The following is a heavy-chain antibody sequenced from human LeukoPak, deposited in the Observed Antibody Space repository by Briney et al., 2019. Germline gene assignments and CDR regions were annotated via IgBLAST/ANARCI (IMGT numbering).Heavy chain of an antibody. V-gene: IGHV1-18*01. J-gene: IGHJ4*02. CDR2: ISAYSGNT. D-gene: IGHD2-2*01. CDR1: GYTFTSYG. Sequence: ASVKVSCKASGYTFTSYGISWVRQAPGQGLEWMGWISAYSGNTNYAQKLQGRVTMTTDTSTSTAYMELRSLRSDDTAVYYCARGEYCSSTSCHGPFDYWGQGTLVTVSS. CDR3: ARGEYCSSTSCHGPFDY.